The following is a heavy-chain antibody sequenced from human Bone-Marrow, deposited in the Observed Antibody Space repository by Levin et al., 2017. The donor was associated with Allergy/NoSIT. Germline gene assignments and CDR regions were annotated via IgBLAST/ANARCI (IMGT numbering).Heavy chain of an antibody. V-gene: IGHV3-53*01. D-gene: IGHD6-19*01. Sequence: GESLKISCAASGFTVSSNYMSWVRQAPGKGLEWVSVIYRGGNTYYADSVKGRFTFSRDNSKNTLYLQMNSLRAEDTAVYYCARERTADYSSGWYSAFDIWGQGTMVTVSS. CDR2: IYRGGNT. CDR1: GFTVSSNY. J-gene: IGHJ3*02. CDR3: ARERTADYSSGWYSAFDI.